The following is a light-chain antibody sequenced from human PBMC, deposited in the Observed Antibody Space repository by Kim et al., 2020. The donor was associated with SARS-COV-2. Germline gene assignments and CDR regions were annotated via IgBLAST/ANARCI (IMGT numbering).Light chain of an antibody. Sequence: SPGETATRSCRASQSVGSSLAWYQQKPGQAPRLLIYDSSTRATGIPARFSGTGSGTDFTLTIISLEPEDFAVYYCQQRSNWPPITFGQGTRLEIK. CDR3: QQRSNWPPIT. V-gene: IGKV3-11*01. J-gene: IGKJ5*01. CDR2: DSS. CDR1: QSVGSS.